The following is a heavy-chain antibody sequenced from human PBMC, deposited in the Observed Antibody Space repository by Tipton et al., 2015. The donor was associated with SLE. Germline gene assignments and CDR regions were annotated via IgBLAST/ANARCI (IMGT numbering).Heavy chain of an antibody. D-gene: IGHD4-17*01. CDR1: GFTFSIYA. CDR3: ARGDLRDYYSYMDV. J-gene: IGHJ6*03. V-gene: IGHV3-64*01. CDR2: ISTTGHST. Sequence: SLRLSCAASGFTFSIYALHWVRQAPGKGLEYVSAISTTGHSTYYANSVKGRFTISRDSSKNTLYLQMGSLRADDMAVYYCARGDLRDYYSYMDVWGKGTTVTVSS.